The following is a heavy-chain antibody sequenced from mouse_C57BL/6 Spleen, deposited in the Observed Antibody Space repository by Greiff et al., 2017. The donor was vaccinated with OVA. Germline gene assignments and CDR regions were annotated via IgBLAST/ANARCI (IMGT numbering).Heavy chain of an antibody. J-gene: IGHJ2*01. CDR2: IDPETGGT. V-gene: IGHV1-15*01. CDR3: TREKVGLYYFDY. CDR1: GYPFTDYE. Sequence: QVQLQQSGAELVRPGASVTLSCKASGYPFTDYEMHWVKQTPVHGLEWIGAIDPETGGTAYNQKFKGKAILTADKSSSTAYMELRSLTSEDSAVYYCTREKVGLYYFDYWGQGTTLTVSS. D-gene: IGHD6-1*01.